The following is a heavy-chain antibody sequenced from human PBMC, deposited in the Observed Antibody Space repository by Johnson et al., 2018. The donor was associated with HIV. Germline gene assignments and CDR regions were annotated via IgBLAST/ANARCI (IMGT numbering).Heavy chain of an antibody. J-gene: IGHJ3*02. CDR1: GFTFSNAW. CDR3: AKDRRELPSPFDI. D-gene: IGHD1-7*01. V-gene: IGHV3-15*01. CDR2: IKSETDGGTI. Sequence: VQLVESGGGLVKTGESLRLSCAASGFTFSNAWLSWVRQAAGEGLEWVGRIKSETDGGTIDYAAPVKGRFTISRDDSKNTLYLQMNSLKTEDTAVYYCAKDRRELPSPFDIWGQGTMVTVSS.